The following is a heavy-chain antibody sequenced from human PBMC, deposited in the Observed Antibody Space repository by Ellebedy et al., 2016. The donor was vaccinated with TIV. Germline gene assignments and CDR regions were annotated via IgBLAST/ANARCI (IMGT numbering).Heavy chain of an antibody. CDR1: GFTFSSYA. D-gene: IGHD6-6*01. Sequence: PGGSLRLSCAASGFTFSSYAMSWVRQAPGKGLEWVSSISDSGGSTYYTDSVKGRFTISRDNSKNTLYLQMNSLRAEDTAVYYCAAPGYGTSSVDYWGQGTLVTVSS. CDR2: ISDSGGST. V-gene: IGHV3-23*01. CDR3: AAPGYGTSSVDY. J-gene: IGHJ4*02.